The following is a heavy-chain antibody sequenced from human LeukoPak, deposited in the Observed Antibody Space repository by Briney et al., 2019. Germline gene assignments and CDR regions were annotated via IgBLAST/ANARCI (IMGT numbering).Heavy chain of an antibody. J-gene: IGHJ3*02. Sequence: PSETLSLTCTVSGGSISSSSYYLGWIRQPPGKGLEWIGSIYYSGSTYYNPSLESRVTISVDTSKNQFSLKLSSVTAADTAVYYCARQDGGYYYDSSGYYYVGDAFDIWGQGTMVTVSS. CDR3: ARQDGGYYYDSSGYYYVGDAFDI. CDR2: IYYSGST. V-gene: IGHV4-39*01. D-gene: IGHD3-22*01. CDR1: GGSISSSSYY.